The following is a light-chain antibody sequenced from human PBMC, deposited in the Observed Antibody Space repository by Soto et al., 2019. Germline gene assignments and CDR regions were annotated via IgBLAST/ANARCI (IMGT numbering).Light chain of an antibody. J-gene: IGLJ3*02. V-gene: IGLV1-47*01. CDR2: RNN. Sequence: QSVLTQPPSASGTPGQRVTISCSGSSSNIGSNYVYWYQQLPGTAPKLLIYRNNQRPSGVPDRFSGSKSGTSASLAISGLRSEDEADYYCAAWDDSLIGTWVFGGWPKITVL. CDR3: AAWDDSLIGTWV. CDR1: SSNIGSNY.